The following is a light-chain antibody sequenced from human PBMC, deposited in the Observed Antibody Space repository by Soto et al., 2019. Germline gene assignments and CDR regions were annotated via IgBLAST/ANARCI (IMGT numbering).Light chain of an antibody. J-gene: IGKJ4*01. Sequence: PGERVTLSCRASQSVTGSSIAWFQQKPGQAPRLLIYGASSRATGIPDRFSGSGSGTDFTLTSTRLDPEDVAVYYCQQYGSTPLTFGGGTKVDIK. CDR1: QSVTGSS. V-gene: IGKV3-20*01. CDR3: QQYGSTPLT. CDR2: GAS.